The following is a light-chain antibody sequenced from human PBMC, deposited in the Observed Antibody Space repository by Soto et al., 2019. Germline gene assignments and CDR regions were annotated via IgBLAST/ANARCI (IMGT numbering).Light chain of an antibody. J-gene: IGKJ4*01. CDR3: QQSYSTPVT. V-gene: IGKV1-39*01. Sequence: DIQMTQSPSSLSASVGDRVTITCRASQSISSYLNWYQQKPGKAPKLLIYAASSMQSGVQSRFSGSRSGTDFTLTISSLQPEDFATYYCQQSYSTPVTFGGGTKVDIK. CDR1: QSISSY. CDR2: AAS.